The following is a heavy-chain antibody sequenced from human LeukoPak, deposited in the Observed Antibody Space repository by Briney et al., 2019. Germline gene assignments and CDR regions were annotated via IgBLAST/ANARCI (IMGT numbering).Heavy chain of an antibody. CDR3: ARDWVVISYGMDV. V-gene: IGHV1-2*06. CDR2: INPNSGGT. CDR1: GYTFTGYY. J-gene: IGHJ6*02. D-gene: IGHD3-22*01. Sequence: ASVTVSCTASGYTFTGYYMHWVRQAPGQGLEWMGRINPNSGGTNYAQKFQGRVTMTRDTSISTAYMELSRLRSDDTAVYYCARDWVVISYGMDVWGQGTTVTVSS.